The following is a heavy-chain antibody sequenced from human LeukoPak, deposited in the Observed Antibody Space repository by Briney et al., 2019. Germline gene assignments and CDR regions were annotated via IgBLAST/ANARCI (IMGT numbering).Heavy chain of an antibody. J-gene: IGHJ5*02. CDR3: AREVRIFGVVFDP. D-gene: IGHD3-3*01. CDR2: IYGGGST. Sequence: GGSLRLSCAASGFTVSTNYMSWVRQAPGKGLEWVSLIYGGGSTYYADSVKGRFTISRDNSKNTLYLEMNSLRVEDTAVYYCAREVRIFGVVFDPWGQGTLVTVSS. CDR1: GFTVSTNY. V-gene: IGHV3-53*01.